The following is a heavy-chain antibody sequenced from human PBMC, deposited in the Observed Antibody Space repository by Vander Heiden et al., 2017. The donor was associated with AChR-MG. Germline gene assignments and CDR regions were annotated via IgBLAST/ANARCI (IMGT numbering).Heavy chain of an antibody. J-gene: IGHJ4*02. Sequence: EVQLVESGGGLVQPGGSLGLSCAASGFTLGSYWMSWVRQAPGKGLEWVATIKKDGSAEYYVDSVKARFTISWDNAKNSLYLQMNSLRAEDTAVYYCATLYGHRTIFDYWGQGTLVTVSS. CDR2: IKKDGSAE. CDR3: ATLYGHRTIFDY. V-gene: IGHV3-7*01. CDR1: GFTLGSYW. D-gene: IGHD3-16*01.